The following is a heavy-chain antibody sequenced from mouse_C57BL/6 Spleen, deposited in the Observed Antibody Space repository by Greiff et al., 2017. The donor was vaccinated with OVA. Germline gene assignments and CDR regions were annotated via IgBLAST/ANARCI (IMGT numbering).Heavy chain of an antibody. CDR1: GYTFTSYW. CDR3: SRDDYPQGWFAY. CDR2: INPSSGYT. D-gene: IGHD2-4*01. V-gene: IGHV1-7*01. J-gene: IGHJ3*01. Sequence: QVQLKQSGAELAKPGASVKLSCKASGYTFTSYWMHWVKQRPGQGLEWIGYINPSSGYTKYNQKFKDKATLTADKSSSTAYMQLSSLTYEYSAVYYCSRDDYPQGWFAYWGQGTLVTVSA.